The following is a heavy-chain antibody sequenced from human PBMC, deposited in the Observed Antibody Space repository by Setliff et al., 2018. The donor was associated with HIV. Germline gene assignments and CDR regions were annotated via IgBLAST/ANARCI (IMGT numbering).Heavy chain of an antibody. CDR2: INHSGRT. Sequence: SETLSLTCAVYGGSFSDYYWSWIRQPPGKGLEWIGEINHSGRTIQSPSLGSRVTISIDTSKNQFSLKLSSVSAADTAVYYCARIGSGWSVGWFDPWGQGTLVTVSS. V-gene: IGHV4-34*01. D-gene: IGHD6-13*01. CDR1: GGSFSDYY. J-gene: IGHJ5*02. CDR3: ARIGSGWSVGWFDP.